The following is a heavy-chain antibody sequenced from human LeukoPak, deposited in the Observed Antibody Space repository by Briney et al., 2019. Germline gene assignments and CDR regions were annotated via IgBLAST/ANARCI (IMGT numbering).Heavy chain of an antibody. J-gene: IGHJ3*02. CDR1: GGSISSSSYY. V-gene: IGHV4-39*07. CDR3: ARWGDTIFPDAFDI. CDR2: IYYSGST. Sequence: PSETLSLTCTVSGGSISSSSYYWGWIRQPPGKGLEWIGSIYYSGSTYYNPSLKSRVTISVDTSKNQFSLKLSSVTAADTAVYYCARWGDTIFPDAFDIWGQGTMVTVSS. D-gene: IGHD3-9*01.